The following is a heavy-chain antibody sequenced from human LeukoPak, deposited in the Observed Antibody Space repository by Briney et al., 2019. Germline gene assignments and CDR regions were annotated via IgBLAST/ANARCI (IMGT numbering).Heavy chain of an antibody. Sequence: SETLSLTCTVSGGSISSNNYYWSWIRQPPGREMEWIASINYGGTTYYNPSLESRVTISVDTSKNQFSLRLSSVTAADTALYLCARYVVSGAGKYYFDYWGQGSLVTVSS. V-gene: IGHV4-39*01. J-gene: IGHJ4*02. D-gene: IGHD3-10*01. CDR2: INYGGTT. CDR3: ARYVVSGAGKYYFDY. CDR1: GGSISSNNYY.